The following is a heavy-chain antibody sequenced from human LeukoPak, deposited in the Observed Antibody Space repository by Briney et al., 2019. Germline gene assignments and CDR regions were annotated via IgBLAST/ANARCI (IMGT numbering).Heavy chain of an antibody. V-gene: IGHV3-7*01. CDR2: IKTDGSQI. CDR3: ARALNWETY. Sequence: PGGSLRLSCVASGFTFSSYWMTWVRQAPGKGLEWVANIKTDGSQIYYLDSVKGRFTISRDNAKNSLYLQMNSLRAEDTAVYYCARALNWETYWGQGTLVSVSS. CDR1: GFTFSSYW. J-gene: IGHJ4*02. D-gene: IGHD7-27*01.